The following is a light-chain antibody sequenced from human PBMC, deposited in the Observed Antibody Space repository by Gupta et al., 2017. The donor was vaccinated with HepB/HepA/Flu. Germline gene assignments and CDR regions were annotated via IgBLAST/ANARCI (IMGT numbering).Light chain of an antibody. Sequence: SVLTQPPSLSGAPGLRLTIPCTWCSFNIGACYDVHWYQQLPGTAPKLLIYGNSNRPSGVPDRFSGSKSGTSASLAITGLQAEDEADYYCQSYDSSLSVWVFGGGTKLTVL. CDR1: SFNIGACYD. CDR2: GNS. V-gene: IGLV1-40*01. CDR3: QSYDSSLSVWV. J-gene: IGLJ3*02.